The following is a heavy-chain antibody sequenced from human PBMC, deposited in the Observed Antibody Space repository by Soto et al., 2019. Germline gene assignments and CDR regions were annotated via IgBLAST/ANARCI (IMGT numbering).Heavy chain of an antibody. CDR2: TYSGGST. D-gene: IGHD7-27*01. Sequence: EVQLVESGGGLVQPGESLRLSCAASGFTASSNYINWVRQAPGKGLEWVAVTYSGGSTYYADSVKGRFTISRDNSKNTLYLQMNSLRAEDTAVYFCARGAKWGSGGGYHFAYWGQGTLVTVSS. CDR1: GFTASSNY. V-gene: IGHV3-66*01. J-gene: IGHJ4*02. CDR3: ARGAKWGSGGGYHFAY.